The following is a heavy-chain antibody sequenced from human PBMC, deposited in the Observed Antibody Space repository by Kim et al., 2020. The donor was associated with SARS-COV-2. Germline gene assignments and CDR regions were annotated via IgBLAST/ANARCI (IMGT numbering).Heavy chain of an antibody. J-gene: IGHJ6*02. V-gene: IGHV3-7*01. D-gene: IGHD7-27*01. CDR3: VRGAVSYWGGLDV. Sequence: YVDSVRGRFTISRDNAKNSLYLQMNSLRGEDTAVYYCVRGAVSYWGGLDVWGQGTTVIVSS.